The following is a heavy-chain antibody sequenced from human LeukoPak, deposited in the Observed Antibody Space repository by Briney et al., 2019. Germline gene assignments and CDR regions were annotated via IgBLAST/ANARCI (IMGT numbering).Heavy chain of an antibody. Sequence: SETLSLTCTVSGGSISSSSYYWGWIRQPPGKGLEWIGSIYYGGSTYYNPSLKSRVTISVDTSKNQFSLKLSSVTAADTAVYYCARLDTDYGDPPFDPWGQGTLVTVSS. CDR1: GGSISSSSYY. V-gene: IGHV4-39*07. D-gene: IGHD4-17*01. CDR2: IYYGGST. J-gene: IGHJ5*02. CDR3: ARLDTDYGDPPFDP.